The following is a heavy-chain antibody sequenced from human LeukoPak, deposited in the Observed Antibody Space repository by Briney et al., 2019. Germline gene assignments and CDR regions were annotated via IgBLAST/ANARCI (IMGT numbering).Heavy chain of an antibody. Sequence: SETLSLTCAVSGVSISSSEWWIWVRQPPGQGLEWIGEIHRAGRTRYNPSLKSRVTISMDYSKNQFSLKLTSVTAADTAIYYCGKTDIYFNPIDYRGPGSLVTVSS. V-gene: IGHV4-4*02. D-gene: IGHD3-9*01. CDR1: GVSISSSEW. CDR3: GKTDIYFNPIDY. J-gene: IGHJ4*02. CDR2: IHRAGRT.